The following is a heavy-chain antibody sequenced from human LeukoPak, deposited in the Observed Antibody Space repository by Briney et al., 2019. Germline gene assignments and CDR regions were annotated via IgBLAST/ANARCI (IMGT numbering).Heavy chain of an antibody. CDR2: IKQDGSGK. Sequence: GGSLRLSCAASGFTFSSYWMSWVRQAPGKGLEWVANIKQDGSGKYYVDSVKGRFTISRDNAKNSLYLQMNSLRAEDTAVYYCARAHYDYVWGSYRNWFDPWGQGTLVTVSS. CDR1: GFTFSSYW. V-gene: IGHV3-7*01. J-gene: IGHJ5*02. D-gene: IGHD3-16*01. CDR3: ARAHYDYVWGSYRNWFDP.